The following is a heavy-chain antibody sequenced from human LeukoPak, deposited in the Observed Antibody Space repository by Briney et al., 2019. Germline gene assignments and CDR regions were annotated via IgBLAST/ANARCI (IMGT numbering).Heavy chain of an antibody. CDR2: IWYDGSNK. V-gene: IGHV3-33*01. CDR1: GFTFSSYG. D-gene: IGHD1/OR15-1a*01. CDR3: ARGYNGNNYYYYYSMDV. Sequence: PGRSLRLSCAASGFTFSSYGMHWVRQAPGKGLEWVAVIWYDGSNKYYADSVKGRFTISRDNSKNTLYLQMNSLRAEDTAVYYCARGYNGNNYYYYYSMDVWGKGPTVTVSS. J-gene: IGHJ6*03.